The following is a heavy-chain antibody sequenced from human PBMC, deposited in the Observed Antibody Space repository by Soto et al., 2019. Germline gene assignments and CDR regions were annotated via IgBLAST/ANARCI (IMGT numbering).Heavy chain of an antibody. D-gene: IGHD3-9*01. CDR1: GGSISSGDYY. Sequence: PSETLSLTCTVSGGSISSGDYYWSWIRQPPGKGLEWIGYIYYSGSTYYNPSLKSRVTISVDTSKNQFSLKLSSVTAADTAVYYCARAPYFDVLTAPFDHWGQGALVT. CDR2: IYYSGST. J-gene: IGHJ4*02. V-gene: IGHV4-30-4*01. CDR3: ARAPYFDVLTAPFDH.